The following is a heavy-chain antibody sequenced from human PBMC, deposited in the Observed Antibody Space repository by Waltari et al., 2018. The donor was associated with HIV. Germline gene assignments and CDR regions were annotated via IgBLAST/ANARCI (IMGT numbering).Heavy chain of an antibody. D-gene: IGHD3-22*01. CDR2: IYHSGST. V-gene: IGHV4-30-2*01. CDR1: GGSISSGGYS. Sequence: QLQLQESGSGLVKPSQTLSLTCAVSGGSISSGGYSWSWIRQPPGKGLEWIGYIYHSGSTYYNPSLKSRVTISVDRSKNQFSLKLSSVNAADTAVYYCARGYYYDSSGYLDYWGQGTLVTVSS. J-gene: IGHJ4*02. CDR3: ARGYYYDSSGYLDY.